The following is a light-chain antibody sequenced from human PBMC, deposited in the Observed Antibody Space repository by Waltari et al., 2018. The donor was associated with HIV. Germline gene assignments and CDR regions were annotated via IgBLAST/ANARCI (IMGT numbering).Light chain of an antibody. CDR2: GNN. CDR1: SSKLGAGSD. Sequence: QSVLTQPPSVSGAPGPRGTISCTGSSSKLGAGSDDYWDQQDRGTAPKLLIYGNNNRPSGVPDRFSASKSGASPSLAITGLQAEDEADYYCQSYDSSLTGSVFGGGTKLTVL. J-gene: IGLJ2*01. CDR3: QSYDSSLTGSV. V-gene: IGLV1-40*01.